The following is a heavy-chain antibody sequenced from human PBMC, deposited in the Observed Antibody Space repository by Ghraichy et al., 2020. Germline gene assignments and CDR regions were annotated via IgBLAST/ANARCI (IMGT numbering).Heavy chain of an antibody. CDR3: TRDSGLGLNWYFDL. Sequence: GGSLRLSCAASGFSFNNYAMHWVRQAPDKGLEWVSFISYDGSNKDYTDSVKGRFTISRDNSKNTVYLQMNSLRSEDTAVYYCTRDSGLGLNWYFDLWGRGTLVAVSS. CDR2: ISYDGSNK. D-gene: IGHD3-10*01. CDR1: GFSFNNYA. V-gene: IGHV3-30*04. J-gene: IGHJ2*01.